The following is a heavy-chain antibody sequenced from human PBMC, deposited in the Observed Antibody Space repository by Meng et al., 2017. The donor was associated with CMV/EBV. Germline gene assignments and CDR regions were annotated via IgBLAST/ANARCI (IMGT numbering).Heavy chain of an antibody. CDR1: GYTFTSYD. Sequence: SVKVSCKASGYTFTSYDINWVRQATGQGLEWMGRIIPILGIANYAQKFQGRVTITADKSTSTAYMELSSLRSEDTAVYYCARGIAAAGTSGWWFDPWGQGTLVTVSS. V-gene: IGHV1-69*04. D-gene: IGHD6-13*01. J-gene: IGHJ5*02. CDR3: ARGIAAAGTSGWWFDP. CDR2: IIPILGIA.